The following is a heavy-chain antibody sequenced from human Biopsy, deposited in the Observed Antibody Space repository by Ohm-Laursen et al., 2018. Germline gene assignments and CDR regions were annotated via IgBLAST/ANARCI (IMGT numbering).Heavy chain of an antibody. CDR3: AKPSGGVSTIGFDP. CDR1: GYTFNAYY. V-gene: IGHV1-2*02. J-gene: IGHJ5*02. CDR2: INPATGET. D-gene: IGHD3-16*01. Sequence: ASVKVSCKASGYTFNAYYIHWMRQAPGQGLEWMSWINPATGETRYAQRFQGRVTMTRDTSVTTAYMQLSSLTSDDTALYYCAKPSGGVSTIGFDPWGQGTQVIVSS.